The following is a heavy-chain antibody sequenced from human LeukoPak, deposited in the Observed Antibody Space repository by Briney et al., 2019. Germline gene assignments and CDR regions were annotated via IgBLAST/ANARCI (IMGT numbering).Heavy chain of an antibody. CDR2: IYYSGGT. CDR3: ARGQVWFDY. V-gene: IGHV4-59*01. J-gene: IGHJ4*02. Sequence: SETLSLTCTVSGGSISSYYWSWIRQPPGKGLEWIGYIYYSGGTNYNPSLKSRVTISVDTSKNQFSLKLSSVTAADTAVYYCARGQVWFDYWGQGTLVTVSS. CDR1: GGSISSYY.